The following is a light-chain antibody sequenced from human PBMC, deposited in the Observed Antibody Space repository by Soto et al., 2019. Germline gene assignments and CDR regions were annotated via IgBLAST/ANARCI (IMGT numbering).Light chain of an antibody. J-gene: IGKJ4*01. CDR2: MVS. V-gene: IGKV2-30*01. Sequence: DVVMTQSPLTLPVTLGQPASISCRSSQSLVYSDGTTYLNWFQQRPGQSPRRLIYMVSHRDSGGPDRVSGIGAGTDFKLKSSRGEAEDGVVYYCMQGTCWPLTFGGGTKVEIK. CDR1: QSLVYSDGTTY. CDR3: MQGTCWPLT.